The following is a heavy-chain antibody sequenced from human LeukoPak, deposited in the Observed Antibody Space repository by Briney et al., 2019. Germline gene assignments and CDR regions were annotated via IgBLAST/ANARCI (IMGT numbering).Heavy chain of an antibody. V-gene: IGHV4-38-2*01. CDR1: GYSISSGYY. J-gene: IGHJ6*03. CDR3: ARNYGSGSYGYYYYYMDV. D-gene: IGHD3-10*01. Sequence: SETLSLTCAVSGYSISSGYYWGWIRQPPGKGLEWIGRTYHSGSTYYNPSLKIRVTISVDTSKNQVSLELSSVIAADAAVYNCARNYGSGSYGYYYYYMDVWGKGTTVTVSS. CDR2: TYHSGST.